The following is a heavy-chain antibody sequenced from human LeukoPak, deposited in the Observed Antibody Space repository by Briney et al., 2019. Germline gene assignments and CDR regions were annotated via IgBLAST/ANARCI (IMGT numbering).Heavy chain of an antibody. D-gene: IGHD4-17*01. CDR3: ARYGDPVRSGEYFDY. CDR2: IYSGGST. CDR1: GFTVSSNY. J-gene: IGHJ4*02. Sequence: SGGSLRLSCAASGFTVSSNYMSWVRQAPGKGLEWVSVIYSGGSTYYADSVKGRFTISRDNSKNTLYLQMNSLRAEDTAVYYCARYGDPVRSGEYFDYWGQGTLVTVSS. V-gene: IGHV3-53*01.